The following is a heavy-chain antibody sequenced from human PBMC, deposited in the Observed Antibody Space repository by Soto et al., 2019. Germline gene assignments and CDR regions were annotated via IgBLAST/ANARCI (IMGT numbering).Heavy chain of an antibody. J-gene: IGHJ3*02. CDR3: AKDRIHYDFRSGYYVSDAFDI. Sequence: GGSLRLSCAASGFTFSSYAMSWVRQAPGKGLEWVSAISGSGGSTYYADSVKGRFTISRDNSKNTLYLQMNSLRAEDTAVYYCAKDRIHYDFRSGYYVSDAFDIWGQGTMVTVSS. CDR1: GFTFSSYA. CDR2: ISGSGGST. D-gene: IGHD3-3*01. V-gene: IGHV3-23*01.